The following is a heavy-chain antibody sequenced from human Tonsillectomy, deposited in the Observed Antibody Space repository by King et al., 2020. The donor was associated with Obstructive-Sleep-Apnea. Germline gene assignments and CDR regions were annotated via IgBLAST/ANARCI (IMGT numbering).Heavy chain of an antibody. V-gene: IGHV4-31*03. CDR1: DDSISSRDYY. Sequence: VPLQESGPGLVMPSQTLSLTCTVSDDSISSRDYYWGWIRQHPGKGLEWIGCISHRGGPYYNPSLKSRLTISLETSQKQFFLKLSSVTAADTAVYYCSRSTEYSNYEAYWGQGILVTVSS. D-gene: IGHD4-11*01. CDR3: SRSTEYSNYEAY. J-gene: IGHJ4*02. CDR2: ISHRGGP.